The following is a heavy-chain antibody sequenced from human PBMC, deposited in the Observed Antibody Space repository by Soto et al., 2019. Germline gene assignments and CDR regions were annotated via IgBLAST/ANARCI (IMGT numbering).Heavy chain of an antibody. CDR3: AKDLLNYVGGNYRPFSFDY. CDR2: ISGSGSST. V-gene: IGHV3-23*01. J-gene: IGHJ4*02. D-gene: IGHD3-16*02. CDR1: GFTFRRYA. Sequence: GGCLRLSCAASGFTFRRYAMTWVRQAPGKVQEWVSGISGSGSSTYYADSVKGRFTISRDNSENTLYLQMNSLRSDDTAVYYCAKDLLNYVGGNYRPFSFDYWGQGAPAPVSS.